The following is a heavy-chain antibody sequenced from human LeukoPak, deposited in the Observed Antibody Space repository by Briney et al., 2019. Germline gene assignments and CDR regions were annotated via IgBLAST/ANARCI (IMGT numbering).Heavy chain of an antibody. D-gene: IGHD3-10*01. CDR2: ISSSGTTI. Sequence: GGSPRLSCAASGFTFSSYEMNWVRQAPGKGLEWVSYISSSGTTIYYADSVKGRFTISRDNAKNSLYLQMNSLRAEDTAVYYCARPDGDYYYGSGSYFHYWGQGTLVTVSS. CDR1: GFTFSSYE. J-gene: IGHJ4*02. CDR3: ARPDGDYYYGSGSYFHY. V-gene: IGHV3-48*03.